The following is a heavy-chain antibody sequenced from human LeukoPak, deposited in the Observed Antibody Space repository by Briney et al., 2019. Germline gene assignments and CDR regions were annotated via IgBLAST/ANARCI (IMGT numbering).Heavy chain of an antibody. CDR2: IYYSGST. CDR1: GGSISSGGYY. D-gene: IGHD3-10*01. Sequence: KASETLSLTCTVSGGSISSGGYYWSWIRQHPGKGLEWIGYIYYSGSTYYNPSLKSRVTISVDTSKNQFSLKLSSVTAADTAVYYCAKAAVIWFGELAGDYWGQGTLVTVSS. V-gene: IGHV4-31*03. CDR3: AKAAVIWFGELAGDY. J-gene: IGHJ4*02.